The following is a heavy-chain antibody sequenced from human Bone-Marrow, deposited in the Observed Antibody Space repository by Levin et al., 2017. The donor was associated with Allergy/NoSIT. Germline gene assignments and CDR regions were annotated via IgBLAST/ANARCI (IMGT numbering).Heavy chain of an antibody. Sequence: GESLKISCAASGFTFSSYGMDWVRQAPGKGLEGVALISYDGNKQYYVDSVKGRFTISRDNSKNTVYLHMSSLRAEDTAVYYCVKEQGSYDFHHYGMDVWGQGTTVTVSS. CDR1: GFTFSSYG. CDR3: VKEQGSYDFHHYGMDV. D-gene: IGHD3-10*01. J-gene: IGHJ6*02. CDR2: ISYDGNKQ. V-gene: IGHV3-30*18.